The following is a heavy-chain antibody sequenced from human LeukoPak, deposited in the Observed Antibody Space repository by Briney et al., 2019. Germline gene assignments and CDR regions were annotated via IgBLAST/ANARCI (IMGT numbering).Heavy chain of an antibody. Sequence: SETLSLTCTVSGGSISSYYWSWIRQPPGKGLEWIGYIYYSGSTNYNPSLKSRVTISVDTSKNQFSLKLSSVTAADTAVYYCARAQRSYYFYGMDVWGQGTTVTVSS. V-gene: IGHV4-59*01. CDR3: ARAQRSYYFYGMDV. J-gene: IGHJ6*02. CDR2: IYYSGST. CDR1: GGSISSYY.